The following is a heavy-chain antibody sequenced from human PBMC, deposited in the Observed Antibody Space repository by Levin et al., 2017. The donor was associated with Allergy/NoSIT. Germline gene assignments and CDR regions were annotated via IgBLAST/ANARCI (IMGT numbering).Heavy chain of an antibody. CDR2: ISWNSGSI. CDR1: GFTFDDYA. CDR3: AKDMAVAGTGIDY. J-gene: IGHJ4*02. D-gene: IGHD6-19*01. Sequence: GGSLRLSCAASGFTFDDYAMHWVRQAPGKGLEWVSGISWNSGSIGYADSVKGRFTISRDNAKNSLYLQMNSLRAEDTALYYCAKDMAVAGTGIDYWGQGTLVTVSS. V-gene: IGHV3-9*01.